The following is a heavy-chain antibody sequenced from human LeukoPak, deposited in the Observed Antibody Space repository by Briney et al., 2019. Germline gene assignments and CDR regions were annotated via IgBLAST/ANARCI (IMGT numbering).Heavy chain of an antibody. V-gene: IGHV3-15*07. Sequence: GVSLRLSCAASGFTFSNAWMNWVRQAPGKGLEWVGRIKSKTDGGTTDYAAPVKGRFTISRDDSKNTLYLQMNSLKTEDTAVYYCTTERTLLMTTVTRCYNWFDPWGQGTLVTVSS. J-gene: IGHJ5*02. CDR1: GFTFSNAW. CDR2: IKSKTDGGTT. D-gene: IGHD4-11*01. CDR3: TTERTLLMTTVTRCYNWFDP.